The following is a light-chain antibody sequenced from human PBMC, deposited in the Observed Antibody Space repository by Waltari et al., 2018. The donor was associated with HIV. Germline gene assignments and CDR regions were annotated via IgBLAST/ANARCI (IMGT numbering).Light chain of an antibody. CDR1: TFTYNS. CDR3: SSYTTSGSVL. V-gene: IGLV2-14*03. J-gene: IGLJ2*01. Sequence: QSALRQPASVSGSPEQSVSISCTGPTFTYNSVSWYQQHPGKAPKLMIFEDTSRPSGVSNRFSGSKSGNTASLTISGLQVEDEADYYCSSYTTSGSVLFGGGTNLTVL. CDR2: EDT.